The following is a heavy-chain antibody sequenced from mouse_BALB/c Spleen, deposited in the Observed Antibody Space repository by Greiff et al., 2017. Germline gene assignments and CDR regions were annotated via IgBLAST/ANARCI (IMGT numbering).Heavy chain of an antibody. J-gene: IGHJ3*01. CDR3: ARDRGDYAY. Sequence: EGKLMESGGGLVQPGGSLRLSCATSGFTFTDYYMSWVRQPPGKALEWLGFIRNKANGYTTEYSASVKGRFTISRDNSQSILYLQMNTLRAEDSATYYCARDRGDYAYWGQGTLVTVSA. D-gene: IGHD2-4*01. CDR1: GFTFTDYY. V-gene: IGHV7-3*02. CDR2: IRNKANGYTT.